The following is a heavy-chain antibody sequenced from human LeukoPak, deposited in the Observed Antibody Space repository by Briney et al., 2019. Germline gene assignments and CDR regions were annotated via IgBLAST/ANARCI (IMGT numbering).Heavy chain of an antibody. CDR2: ISTSSTTI. Sequence: GGSLRLSCAASGFTFSNYAMNWVRQAPGKGLEWVSYISTSSTTIYYAESVRGRFTFSRDNAKHSLYLQINSVRDEDTAVYHCARDYYSSSWYGGVYWGQGSLVTVSS. CDR3: ARDYYSSSWYGGVY. V-gene: IGHV3-48*02. J-gene: IGHJ4*02. D-gene: IGHD6-13*01. CDR1: GFTFSNYA.